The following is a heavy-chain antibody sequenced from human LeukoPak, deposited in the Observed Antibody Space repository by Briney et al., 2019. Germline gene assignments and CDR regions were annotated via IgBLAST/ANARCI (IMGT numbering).Heavy chain of an antibody. CDR1: GFTFSSYA. Sequence: GGSLRLSCAASGFTFSSYAMSWVRQAPGKGLEWVSAISGSGGSTYYADSVKGRFTVSRDNSKNTLYLQMNSLRAEDTAVYYCAKPLGEDGFYYYGMDVWGQGTTVTVSS. J-gene: IGHJ6*02. CDR2: ISGSGGST. V-gene: IGHV3-23*01. CDR3: AKPLGEDGFYYYGMDV. D-gene: IGHD3-10*01.